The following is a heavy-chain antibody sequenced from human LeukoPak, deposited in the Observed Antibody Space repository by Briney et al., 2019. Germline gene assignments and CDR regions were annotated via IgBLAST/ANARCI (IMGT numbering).Heavy chain of an antibody. V-gene: IGHV3-21*01. J-gene: IGHJ4*02. Sequence: GGSLRLSCAVSGFTFSSYGMNWVRQAPGKGLEWVSSISSSSSYIYYADSVKGRFTISRDNAKNSLYLQMNSLRAEDTAVYYCARARASYNPFDYWGQGTLVTVSS. CDR1: GFTFSSYG. CDR2: ISSSSSYI. CDR3: ARARASYNPFDY. D-gene: IGHD5-24*01.